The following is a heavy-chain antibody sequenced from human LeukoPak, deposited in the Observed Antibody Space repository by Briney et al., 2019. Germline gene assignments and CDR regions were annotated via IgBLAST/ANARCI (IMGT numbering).Heavy chain of an antibody. CDR1: RFSFSSYD. CDR2: IRSDGTNK. D-gene: IGHD6-19*01. J-gene: IGHJ4*02. CDR3: AKDGTAYSSGWYYFDY. V-gene: IGHV3-30*02. Sequence: PGGSLRLSCAASRFSFSSYDMHWVRQAPGKGLEWVTFIRSDGTNKYYADSVKGRFTISRDNSKNTLHLQMNSLRAEDTAVYYFAKDGTAYSSGWYYFDYWGQGTLVTVSS.